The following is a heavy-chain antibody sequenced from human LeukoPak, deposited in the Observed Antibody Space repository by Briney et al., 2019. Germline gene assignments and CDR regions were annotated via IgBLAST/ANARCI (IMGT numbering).Heavy chain of an antibody. CDR1: GGSFSGYY. CDR2: INHSGST. J-gene: IGHJ3*02. V-gene: IGHV4-34*01. CDR3: ARGRRVLEWLLSGGGAFDI. D-gene: IGHD3-3*01. Sequence: SETLSLTCAVYGGSFSGYYWSWIRQPPGKGLEWIGEINHSGSTNYNPSLKSRVTISVDTSKNQFSLKLSSVTAADTAVYYCARGRRVLEWLLSGGGAFDIWGQGTMVTVSS.